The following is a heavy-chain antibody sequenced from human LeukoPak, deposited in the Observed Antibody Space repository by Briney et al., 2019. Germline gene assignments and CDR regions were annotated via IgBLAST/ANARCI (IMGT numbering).Heavy chain of an antibody. CDR3: ARIGSQQQLAYYFDY. V-gene: IGHV4-39*01. J-gene: IGHJ4*02. CDR1: GGSISSSSYY. CDR2: IYYSGST. Sequence: SETLSLTCTVSGGSISSSSYYWGWIRQPPGKGLECIGSIYYSGSTYYNPSHKSRVTISVDTSKNQFSLKLSSVTAADTAVYYCARIGSQQQLAYYFDYWGQGTLVTVSS. D-gene: IGHD6-13*01.